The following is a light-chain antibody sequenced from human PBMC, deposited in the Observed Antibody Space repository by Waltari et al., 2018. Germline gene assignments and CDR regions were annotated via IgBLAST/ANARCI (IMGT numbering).Light chain of an antibody. Sequence: SYVLTQPPSVSVAPGQTASIAGGGDNIGRERGQWYQQKPGQAPVMVLFDGSDRPLGIPDRISGSKSGNTATLTISGIEAGDEAAYYCQVWDPSTDHVLFGGGTKLTVL. V-gene: IGLV3-21*02. CDR3: QVWDPSTDHVL. CDR2: DGS. J-gene: IGLJ2*01. CDR1: NIGRER.